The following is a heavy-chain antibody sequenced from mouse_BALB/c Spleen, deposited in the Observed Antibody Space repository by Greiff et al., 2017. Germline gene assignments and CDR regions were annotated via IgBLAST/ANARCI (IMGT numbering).Heavy chain of an antibody. CDR1: GFTFSSYA. J-gene: IGHJ2*01. CDR2: ISSGGSYT. D-gene: IGHD2-3*01. V-gene: IGHV5-9-1*01. Sequence: EVMLVESGGGLVKPGGSLKLSCAASGFTFSSYAMSWVRQTPEKRLEWVATISSGGSYTYYPDSVKGRFTISRDNAKNTLYLQMSSLRSEDTAMYYCARDGYYEVYYFDYWGQGTTLTVSS. CDR3: ARDGYYEVYYFDY.